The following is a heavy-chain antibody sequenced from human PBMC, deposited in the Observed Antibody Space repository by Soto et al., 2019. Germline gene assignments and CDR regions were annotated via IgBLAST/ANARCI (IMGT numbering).Heavy chain of an antibody. Sequence: AGGSLRLSCAASGFTFSSYAMSWVRQAPGKGLEWVSAISGSGGSTYYADSVKGRFTISRDNSKNTLYLQMNSLRAEDTAVYYCAKDPQTVLRFLEWLLWFDYWGQGTLVTVSS. CDR1: GFTFSSYA. D-gene: IGHD3-3*01. CDR3: AKDPQTVLRFLEWLLWFDY. V-gene: IGHV3-23*01. J-gene: IGHJ4*02. CDR2: ISGSGGST.